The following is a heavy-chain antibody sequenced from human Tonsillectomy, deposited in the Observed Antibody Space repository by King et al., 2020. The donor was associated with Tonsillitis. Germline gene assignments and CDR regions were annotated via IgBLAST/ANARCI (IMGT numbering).Heavy chain of an antibody. D-gene: IGHD3-22*01. CDR1: GYTFLSYG. CDR3: ARDWFLGYDWRRGSWFDP. V-gene: IGHV1-18*01. Sequence: QLVQSGTEVKKPGASVTVSCKASGYTFLSYGVSWVRQAPGQGLEWMGWISGYDGNIDYAQKFQGRVTMTTDTSTSTAYMELRRLTSDDTAIYYCARDWFLGYDWRRGSWFDPWGQGTLVTVSS. CDR2: ISGYDGNI. J-gene: IGHJ5*02.